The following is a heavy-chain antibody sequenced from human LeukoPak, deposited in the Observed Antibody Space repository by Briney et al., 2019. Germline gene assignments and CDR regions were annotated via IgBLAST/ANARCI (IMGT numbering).Heavy chain of an antibody. CDR1: GGTFSSYA. CDR2: INAGNGNT. CDR3: ASSPRGSGYYDY. D-gene: IGHD3-22*01. Sequence: ASVKVSCTASGGTFSSYAISWVRQAPGQRLEWMGWINAGNGNTKYSQKFQGRVTIARDTSASTAYMELSSLRSEDTAVYYCASSPRGSGYYDYWGQGTLVTVSS. J-gene: IGHJ4*02. V-gene: IGHV1-3*01.